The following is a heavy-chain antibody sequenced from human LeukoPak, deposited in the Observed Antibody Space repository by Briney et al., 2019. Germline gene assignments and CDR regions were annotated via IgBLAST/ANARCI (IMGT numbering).Heavy chain of an antibody. CDR2: ISSSSSYI. CDR1: GFTFSSYS. D-gene: IGHD3-3*01. J-gene: IGHJ4*02. CDR3: ARDDGGYDPLWY. Sequence: GGSLRLSCAASGFTFSSYSMNWVCQAPGKGLEWVSSISSSSSYIYYADSVKGRFTISRDNAKNSLYLQMNSLRAEDTAVYFCARDDGGYDPLWYWGQGTLVTVSS. V-gene: IGHV3-21*01.